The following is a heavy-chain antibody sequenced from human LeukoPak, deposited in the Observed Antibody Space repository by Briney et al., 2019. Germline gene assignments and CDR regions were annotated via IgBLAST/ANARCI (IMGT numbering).Heavy chain of an antibody. CDR2: INAGNGNT. D-gene: IGHD5-18*01. Sequence: ASVKVSCKASGYTFTSYAMHWVRQAPGQRLEWMGWINAGNGNTKYSQKFQGRVTITADESTSTAYMELSSLRSEDTAVYYCARENTAMVYFDYWGQGTLVTVSS. CDR1: GYTFTSYA. J-gene: IGHJ4*02. V-gene: IGHV1-3*01. CDR3: ARENTAMVYFDY.